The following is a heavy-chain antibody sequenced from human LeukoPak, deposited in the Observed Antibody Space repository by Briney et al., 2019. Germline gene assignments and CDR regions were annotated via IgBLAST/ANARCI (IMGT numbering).Heavy chain of an antibody. V-gene: IGHV7-4-1*02. J-gene: IGHJ6*03. CDR3: ARAYVLLWFGESYYYMDV. CDR1: GYTFASYA. D-gene: IGHD3-10*01. CDR2: INTNAGNP. Sequence: GASVKVSCKASGYTFASYAMNWVRQAPGQGLEWMGWINTNAGNPTYAQGFTGRFVFSLDTSVSTAYLQISSLKAEDTAVYYCARAYVLLWFGESYYYMDVWGKGTTVTVSS.